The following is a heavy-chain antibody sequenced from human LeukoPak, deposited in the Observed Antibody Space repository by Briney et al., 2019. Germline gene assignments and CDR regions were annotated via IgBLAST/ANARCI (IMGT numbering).Heavy chain of an antibody. CDR1: GFTFSTFA. V-gene: IGHV3-7*01. Sequence: GGSLRLSCAASGFTFSTFAMIWVRQPPGKGLEWVANIQQDGRETYYVDSVKGRFTISRDNAKNSLFLQMNSLRAEDTAVYYCARERTYSSAWSPLDYFDYWGQGTLVTVSS. J-gene: IGHJ4*02. D-gene: IGHD6-19*01. CDR3: ARERTYSSAWSPLDYFDY. CDR2: IQQDGRET.